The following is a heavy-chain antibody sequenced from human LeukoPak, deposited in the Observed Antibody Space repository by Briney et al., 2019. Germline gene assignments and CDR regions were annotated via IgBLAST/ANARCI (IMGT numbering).Heavy chain of an antibody. J-gene: IGHJ4*02. CDR2: IYCSGST. D-gene: IGHD6-19*01. Sequence: PSETLSLTCTVSGGSISSGGYYWSWIRQHPGKGLEWIGYIYCSGSTYYNPSLKSRVTISVDTSKNQFSLKLSSVTAADTAVYYCARDHIAVAGIFDYWGQGTLVTVSS. CDR1: GGSISSGGYY. CDR3: ARDHIAVAGIFDY. V-gene: IGHV4-31*03.